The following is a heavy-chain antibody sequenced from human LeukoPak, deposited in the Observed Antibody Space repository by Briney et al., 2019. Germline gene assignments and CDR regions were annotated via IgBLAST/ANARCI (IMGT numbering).Heavy chain of an antibody. J-gene: IGHJ4*02. CDR2: IYYSRIP. D-gene: IGHD3-16*01. V-gene: IGHV4-39*01. CDR1: GGSISSSSYY. Sequence: SETLSLTCTVSGGSISSSSYYWGCLPQPPGKGLVWIGAIYYSRIPYYNPSLKSRVTLSVDTYKNQFSLRQSFVTAADTAVYYCARRERGYYFDYWGQGTLVTVSS. CDR3: ARRERGYYFDY.